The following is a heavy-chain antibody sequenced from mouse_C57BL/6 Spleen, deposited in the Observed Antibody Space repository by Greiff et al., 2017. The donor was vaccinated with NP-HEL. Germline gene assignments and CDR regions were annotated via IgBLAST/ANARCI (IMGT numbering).Heavy chain of an antibody. V-gene: IGHV1-82*01. D-gene: IGHD1-1*01. J-gene: IGHJ3*01. CDR1: GYAFSSSW. Sequence: QVQLQQSGPELVKPGASVKISCKASGYAFSSSWMNWVKQRPGKGLEWIGRIYPGDGDTNYNGKFKGKATLTADKSSSTAYMQLSSLTSEDSAVYFCASYGSGWGFAYWGQGTLVTVSA. CDR3: ASYGSGWGFAY. CDR2: IYPGDGDT.